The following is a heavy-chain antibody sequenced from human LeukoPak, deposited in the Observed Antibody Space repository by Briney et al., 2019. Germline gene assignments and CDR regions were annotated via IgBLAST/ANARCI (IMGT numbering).Heavy chain of an antibody. CDR3: ARDLVAARRGGDY. D-gene: IGHD6-6*01. V-gene: IGHV3-21*01. Sequence: GRSLRLSCAASGFTFSSYSMNWVRQAPGKGLEWVSSISSSSGYIYYADSVKGRFTISRDNAKNSLYLQMNSLRAEDTAVYYCARDLVAARRGGDYWGQGTLVTVSS. J-gene: IGHJ4*02. CDR2: ISSSSGYI. CDR1: GFTFSSYS.